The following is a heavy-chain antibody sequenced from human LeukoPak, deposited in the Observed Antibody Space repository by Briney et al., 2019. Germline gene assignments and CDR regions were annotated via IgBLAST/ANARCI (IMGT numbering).Heavy chain of an antibody. CDR1: GFTFSSYG. CDR2: ISYDGSEK. D-gene: IGHD5-18*01. CDR3: AKDGQSGYSYGYMDY. V-gene: IGHV3-30*18. Sequence: PGGSLRLSCAASGFTFSSYGIHWVRQAPGKGLEWVAVISYDGSEKYYADSVKGRFTISRDNSKKTLNLQMNSLSAEDTAMYYCAKDGQSGYSYGYMDYWGQGILVTVSS. J-gene: IGHJ4*02.